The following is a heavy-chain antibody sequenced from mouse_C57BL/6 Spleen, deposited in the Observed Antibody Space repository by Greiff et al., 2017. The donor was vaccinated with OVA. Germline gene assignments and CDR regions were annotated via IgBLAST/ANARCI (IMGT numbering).Heavy chain of an antibody. CDR3: TRGVVGDYYAMDY. J-gene: IGHJ4*01. D-gene: IGHD1-1*01. V-gene: IGHV14-4*01. Sequence: EVQLQQSGAELVRPGASVKLSCTASGFNIKDDYMHWVKQRPEQGLEWIGWIDPENGDTEYASKFQGKATITADTSSNTAYLQLSSLTSEDTAVYYCTRGVVGDYYAMDYWGQGTSVTVSS. CDR2: IDPENGDT. CDR1: GFNIKDDY.